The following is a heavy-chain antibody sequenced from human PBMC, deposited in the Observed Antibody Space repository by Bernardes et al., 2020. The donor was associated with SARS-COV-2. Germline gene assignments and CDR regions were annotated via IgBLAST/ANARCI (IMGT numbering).Heavy chain of an antibody. J-gene: IGHJ4*02. CDR1: GYTFTGYY. CDR2: INADSGAT. V-gene: IGHV1-2*02. Sequence: ASVKVSCKASGYTFTGYYMHWIRQAPGQGLEWMGWINADSGATTYAQKFQGRVTVTRDTSIRTTYMELTGLTSDDTAVYYCSREDYWGQGTLVTVSS. CDR3: SREDY.